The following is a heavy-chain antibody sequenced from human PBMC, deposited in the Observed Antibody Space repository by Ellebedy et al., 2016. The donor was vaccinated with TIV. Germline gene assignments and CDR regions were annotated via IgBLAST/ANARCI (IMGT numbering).Heavy chain of an antibody. CDR1: GGTFSTYA. CDR2: IIPMFAAP. Sequence: AASVKVSCKASGGTFSTYALSWVRQAPGQGLEWMGGIIPMFAAPSYAQTFQGRVTISADEATSTAYMELSSLRSDDTAIYYCATTWISLWLFDYWGQGSLVTVSS. V-gene: IGHV1-69*13. J-gene: IGHJ4*02. D-gene: IGHD5-18*01. CDR3: ATTWISLWLFDY.